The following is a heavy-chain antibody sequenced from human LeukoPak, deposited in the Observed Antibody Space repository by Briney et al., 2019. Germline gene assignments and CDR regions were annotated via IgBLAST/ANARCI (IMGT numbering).Heavy chain of an antibody. CDR2: ISSSSSYI. V-gene: IGHV3-21*01. CDR3: ARAAAPSDIVVVVAPDATLGAYWFDP. J-gene: IGHJ5*02. D-gene: IGHD2-15*01. Sequence: GGSLRLSCAASGFTFSSYSMNWVRQAPGKGLEWVSSISSSSSYIYYADSVKGRFTISRDNVKNSLYLQMNSLRAEDTAVYYCARAAAPSDIVVVVAPDATLGAYWFDPWGQGTLVTVSS. CDR1: GFTFSSYS.